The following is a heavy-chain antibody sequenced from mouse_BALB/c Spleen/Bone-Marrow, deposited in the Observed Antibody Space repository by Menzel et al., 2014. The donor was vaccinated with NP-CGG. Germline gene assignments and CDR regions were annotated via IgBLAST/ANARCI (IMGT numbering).Heavy chain of an antibody. D-gene: IGHD2-2*01. CDR2: IDPETGGT. CDR3: TRRWLRRGFDY. J-gene: IGHJ2*01. Sequence: VQLQQSGAELVRPGASVTLSCKASGYTFTDYEMHWVKQTPVHGLEWIGAIDPETGGTAYNQKFKGKATLTADKSSSTAYMELRSLTSGDSAVYYCTRRWLRRGFDYWGQGTTLTVSS. CDR1: GYTFTDYE. V-gene: IGHV1-15*01.